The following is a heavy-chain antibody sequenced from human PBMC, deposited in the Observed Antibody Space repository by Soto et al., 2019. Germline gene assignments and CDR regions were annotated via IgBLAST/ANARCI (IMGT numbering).Heavy chain of an antibody. V-gene: IGHV4-4*02. CDR3: ASKFGELLADAFDI. CDR2: IYHSGSI. CDR1: NATISSRNW. Sequence: SETLCLTCTASNATISSRNWCTWLRQPPGKGLEWIGEIYHSGSINHNPSLKSRVTMSVDKSKNQFSLKMTSVTAADTGVYYCASKFGELLADAFDIWGQGTVVT. J-gene: IGHJ3*02. D-gene: IGHD3-10*01.